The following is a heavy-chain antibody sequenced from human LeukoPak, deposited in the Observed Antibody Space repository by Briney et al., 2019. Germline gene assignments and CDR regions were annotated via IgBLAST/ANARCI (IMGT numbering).Heavy chain of an antibody. CDR3: ARDLGHSSSWYEYGMDV. CDR1: GFTFSSNN. CDR2: ISGTGDII. J-gene: IGHJ6*02. V-gene: IGHV3-48*02. Sequence: GGSLRLSCADSGFTFSSNNMNWVRQAPGKGLEWVSFISGTGDIIYYADSVKGRFTISRDNAKNSLYLQMNSLRDEDTAVYYCARDLGHSSSWYEYGMDVWGQGTTVTVSS. D-gene: IGHD6-13*01.